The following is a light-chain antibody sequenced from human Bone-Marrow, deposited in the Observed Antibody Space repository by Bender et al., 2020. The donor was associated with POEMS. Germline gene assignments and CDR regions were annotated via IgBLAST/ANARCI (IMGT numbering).Light chain of an antibody. CDR3: AAWDAGLSGGV. V-gene: IGLV1-44*01. J-gene: IGLJ3*02. Sequence: QSVLTQPPSASGTPGQRVTISCSGSNSNIGTNAVNWYQQFPGTAPKLLIYSDNQRPSGVPDRFYAFKSGTSASLAISGLQSVDEADYYYAAWDAGLSGGVFGGGTKLTVL. CDR2: SDN. CDR1: NSNIGTNA.